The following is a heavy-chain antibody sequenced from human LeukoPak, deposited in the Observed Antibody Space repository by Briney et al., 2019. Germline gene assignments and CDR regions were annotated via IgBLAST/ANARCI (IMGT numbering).Heavy chain of an antibody. J-gene: IGHJ3*02. CDR3: ARDTVTGAFDI. CDR2: ISSSSSTI. D-gene: IGHD4-17*01. V-gene: IGHV3-48*04. Sequence: GGSLRLSRPAPAFTLCSYSMNWVRQAPGPGPHRVSYISSSSSTIYYADSVKGRFTISRDNAKNSLYLQMNSLRAEDTAVYYCARDTVTGAFDIWGQGTMVTVSS. CDR1: AFTLCSYS.